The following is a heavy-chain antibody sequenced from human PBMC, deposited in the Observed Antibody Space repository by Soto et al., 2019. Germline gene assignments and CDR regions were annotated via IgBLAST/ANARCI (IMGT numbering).Heavy chain of an antibody. Sequence: QLQLQESGPGLVKPSETLSLTCTVSGGSISSSSYYWGWIRQPPGKGLEWIGSIYYSGSTYYNPSLKSRVTISVDTSKNQFSLKLSSVTAADTAVYYCARPPSDDGIAVAVDYWGQGTLVTVSS. D-gene: IGHD6-19*01. CDR2: IYYSGST. CDR3: ARPPSDDGIAVAVDY. J-gene: IGHJ4*02. CDR1: GGSISSSSYY. V-gene: IGHV4-39*01.